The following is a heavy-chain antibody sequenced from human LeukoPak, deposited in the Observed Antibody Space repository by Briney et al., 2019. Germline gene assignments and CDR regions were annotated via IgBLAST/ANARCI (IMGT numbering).Heavy chain of an antibody. V-gene: IGHV4-59*01. CDR2: IYYSGST. CDR1: GGSISSYY. CDR3: ARFLYDSSGYLDY. Sequence: ASETLSLTCTVSGGSISSYYWSWIRQPLGKGLEWIGYIYYSGSTNYNPSLKSRVTISVDTSKNQFSLKLSSVTAADTAVYYCARFLYDSSGYLDYWGQGTLVTVSS. J-gene: IGHJ4*02. D-gene: IGHD3-22*01.